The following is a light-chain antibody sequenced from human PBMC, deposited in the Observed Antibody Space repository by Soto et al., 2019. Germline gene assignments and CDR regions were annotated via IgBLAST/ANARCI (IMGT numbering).Light chain of an antibody. V-gene: IGLV2-8*01. CDR2: EVT. CDR3: SSYAASNNFYFV. J-gene: IGLJ3*02. CDR1: SSDVGGYNY. Sequence: QSALTQPPSASGSPGHSVTISCTGTSSDVGGYNYVSWYQQYPGRAPKLMIYEVTKRPSGVPDRFSGSKSGNTASLTVSGLQAEDEADYYCSSYAASNNFYFVFGGGTQLT.